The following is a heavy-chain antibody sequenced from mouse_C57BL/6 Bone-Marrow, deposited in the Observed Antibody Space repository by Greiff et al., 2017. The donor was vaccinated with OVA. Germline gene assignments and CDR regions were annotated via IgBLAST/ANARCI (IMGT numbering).Heavy chain of an antibody. CDR3: ARHDGYYAMDY. CDR2: ISNLAYSI. V-gene: IGHV5-15*01. CDR1: GFTFSDYG. Sequence: VQLKESGGGLVQPGGSLKLSCAASGFTFSDYGMAWVRQAPRKGPEWVAFISNLAYSIYYADTVTGRFTISRENAKNTLYLEMSSLRSEDTAMYYCARHDGYYAMDYWGQGTSVTVSS. J-gene: IGHJ4*01. D-gene: IGHD2-3*01.